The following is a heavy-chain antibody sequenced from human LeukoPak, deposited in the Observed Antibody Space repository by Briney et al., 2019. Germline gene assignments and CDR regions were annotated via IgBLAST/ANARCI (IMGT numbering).Heavy chain of an antibody. D-gene: IGHD3-10*01. CDR2: IYYSGST. Sequence: PSETLSLTCTVSGGSISSSSYYWGWIRQPPGKGLEWIGSIYYSGSTYYNPSLKSRVTISVDTSKNQFSLKLSSVTAADTAVYYCARGDDYGSGSYRPYYFDYWGQGTLVTVSS. CDR1: GGSISSSSYY. CDR3: ARGDDYGSGSYRPYYFDY. V-gene: IGHV4-39*07. J-gene: IGHJ4*02.